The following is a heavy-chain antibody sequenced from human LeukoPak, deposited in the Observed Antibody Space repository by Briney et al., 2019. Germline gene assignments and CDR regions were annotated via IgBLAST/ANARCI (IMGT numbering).Heavy chain of an antibody. Sequence: SETLSLTCTVSGGSISSSSYYWGWIRQPPGKGLEWIGSIYYSGSTYYNPSLKSRVTISVDTSKNQFSLKLSSVTAADTAVYYCARAGGMATIPYYFDYWGQGTLVTVSS. V-gene: IGHV4-39*07. CDR2: IYYSGST. CDR1: GGSISSSSYY. J-gene: IGHJ4*02. CDR3: ARAGGMATIPYYFDY. D-gene: IGHD5-24*01.